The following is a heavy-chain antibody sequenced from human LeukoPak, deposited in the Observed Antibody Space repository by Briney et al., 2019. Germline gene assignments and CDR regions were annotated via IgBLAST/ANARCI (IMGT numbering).Heavy chain of an antibody. J-gene: IGHJ6*03. V-gene: IGHV5-51*01. D-gene: IGHD3-3*01. CDR2: IYPGDSDT. CDR3: ARQYYDFWSGYPPDYYYYMDV. CDR1: GYSFTSYW. Sequence: PGESLKISCKGSGYSFTSYWIGWVRQMPGKGLEWMGIIYPGDSDTRYSPSFQGQVTISADKSISTVYLQWSSLKASDTAMYYCARQYYDFWSGYPPDYYYYMDVWGKGTTVTVSS.